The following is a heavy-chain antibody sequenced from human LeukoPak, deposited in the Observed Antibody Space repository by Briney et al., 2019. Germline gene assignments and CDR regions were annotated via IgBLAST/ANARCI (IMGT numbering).Heavy chain of an antibody. CDR1: GYTFTSYY. D-gene: IGHD1-26*01. V-gene: IGHV1-2*02. J-gene: IGHJ4*02. CDR2: INPNNGAT. CDR3: ARDLTTYSPDVVY. Sequence: ASVKVSCMTSGYTFTSYYMHWLRQAPGQGLEWMGWINPNNGATHYAQKFQGRVTLTRDTSISTVYMELSRLTSDDTAVYYCARDLTTYSPDVVYWGLGTLVTVSS.